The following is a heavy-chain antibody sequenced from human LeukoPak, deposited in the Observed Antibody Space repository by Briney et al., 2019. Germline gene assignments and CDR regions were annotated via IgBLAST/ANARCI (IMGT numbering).Heavy chain of an antibody. J-gene: IGHJ4*02. CDR2: INHSGST. D-gene: IGHD3-22*01. V-gene: IGHV4-30-2*01. CDR3: AREREDYYDSSGYYFEPRNHGYYFDY. Sequence: PSQTLSLTCTVSGGSISSGGYYWSWIRQPPGKGLEWIGEINHSGSTNYNPSLKSRVTISVDTSKNQFSLKLSSVTAADTAVYYCAREREDYYDSSGYYFEPRNHGYYFDYWGQGTLVTVSS. CDR1: GGSISSGGYY.